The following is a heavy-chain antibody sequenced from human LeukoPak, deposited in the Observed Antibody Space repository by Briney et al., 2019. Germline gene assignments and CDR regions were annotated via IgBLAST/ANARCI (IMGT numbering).Heavy chain of an antibody. CDR3: ARDGEVRGGNYYYYMGV. Sequence: GASVKVSCKSSGYTFTIYGISWVRQAPGQGLERMGCFSAYNGNTNYAQKLQGRVTMTTDTSTSTAYMELRSLRSDDTAVYYCARDGEVRGGNYYYYMGVWGKGTTVTVSS. J-gene: IGHJ6*03. CDR2: FSAYNGNT. V-gene: IGHV1-18*01. D-gene: IGHD3-10*01. CDR1: GYTFTIYG.